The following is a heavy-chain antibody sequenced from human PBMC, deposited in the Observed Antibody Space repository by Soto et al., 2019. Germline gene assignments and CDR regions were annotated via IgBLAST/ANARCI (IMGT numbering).Heavy chain of an antibody. J-gene: IGHJ5*02. CDR3: ARVEITMVRGVRGWFDP. D-gene: IGHD3-10*01. CDR2: IYTSGST. CDR1: GGSISSYY. Sequence: QVQLQESGPGLVKPSETLSLTCTVSGGSISSYYWSWIRQPAGKGLEWIGRIYTSGSTNYNPSLKSRVTMSVDTSKNQFSLKLSSVTAADTAVYYCARVEITMVRGVRGWFDPWGQGTLVTVSS. V-gene: IGHV4-4*07.